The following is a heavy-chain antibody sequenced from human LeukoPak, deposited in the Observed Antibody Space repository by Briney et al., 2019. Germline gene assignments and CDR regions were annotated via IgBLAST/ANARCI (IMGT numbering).Heavy chain of an antibody. CDR3: ARERRARAFDT. Sequence: SVKVSCKASGYTFTGYYIHWVRQAPGQGLEWMGGIIPIFGTANYAQKFQGRVTITADESTSTAYMELSSLRSEDTAVYYCARERRARAFDTWGQGTMVTVSS. CDR1: GYTFTGYY. V-gene: IGHV1-69*13. J-gene: IGHJ3*02. CDR2: IIPIFGTA.